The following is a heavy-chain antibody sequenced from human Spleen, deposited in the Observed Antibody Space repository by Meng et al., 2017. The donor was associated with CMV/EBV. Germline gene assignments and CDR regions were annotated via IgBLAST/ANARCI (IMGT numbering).Heavy chain of an antibody. CDR1: GGSFSGYY. CDR2: INHSGST. V-gene: IGHV4-34*01. D-gene: IGHD3-10*01. CDR3: ARGRGRGYVLSYGMDV. J-gene: IGHJ6*02. Sequence: GSLRLSCAVYGGSFSGYYRSWIRQPPGKGLEWIGEINHSGSTNYNPSLKSRVTISVDTSKNQFSLKLSSVTAADTAVYYCARGRGRGYVLSYGMDVWGQGTTVTVSS.